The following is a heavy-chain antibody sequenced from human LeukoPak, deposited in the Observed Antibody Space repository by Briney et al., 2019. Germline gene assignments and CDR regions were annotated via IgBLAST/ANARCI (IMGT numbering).Heavy chain of an antibody. D-gene: IGHD3-10*01. CDR1: GFTFSSYG. Sequence: PGGSLRLSCVVSGFTFSSYGMSWVRQAPGKGLEWVASIGGSGGSIFYADSVKGRFTISRDSSKKSLYLQMHSLRVEDTARYYCAKDEFGVLKWFGEQDYYHGMDVWGQGTSVTVSS. J-gene: IGHJ6*02. CDR2: IGGSGGSI. CDR3: AKDEFGVLKWFGEQDYYHGMDV. V-gene: IGHV3-23*01.